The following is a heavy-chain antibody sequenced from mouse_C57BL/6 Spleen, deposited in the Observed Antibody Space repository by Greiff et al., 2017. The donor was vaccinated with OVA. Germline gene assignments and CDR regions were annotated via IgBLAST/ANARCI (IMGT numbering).Heavy chain of an antibody. CDR3: ARYSSGYVGY. Sequence: VQLQQPGAELVMPGASVKLSCKASGYTFTSYWMHWVKQRPGQGLEWIGEIDPSDSYTNYNQKFKGKSTLTVDKSSSTAYMQLSSLTSEDSAVYYCARYSSGYVGYWGQGTTLTVSS. D-gene: IGHD3-2*02. V-gene: IGHV1-69*01. CDR2: IDPSDSYT. J-gene: IGHJ2*01. CDR1: GYTFTSYW.